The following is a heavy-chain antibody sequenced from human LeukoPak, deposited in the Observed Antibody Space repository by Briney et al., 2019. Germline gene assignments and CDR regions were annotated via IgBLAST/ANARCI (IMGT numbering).Heavy chain of an antibody. CDR1: GGSLSSGSYY. CDR2: IYTSGST. Sequence: SETLSLTCTVSGGSLSSGSYYWSWIRQPAGKGLEWIGRIYTSGSTNYNPSLKSRVTISVDTSKSQFSLKLSSVTAADTAVYYCARGRYSGYGVPWFDPWGQGTLVTVSS. V-gene: IGHV4-61*02. CDR3: ARGRYSGYGVPWFDP. D-gene: IGHD5-12*01. J-gene: IGHJ5*02.